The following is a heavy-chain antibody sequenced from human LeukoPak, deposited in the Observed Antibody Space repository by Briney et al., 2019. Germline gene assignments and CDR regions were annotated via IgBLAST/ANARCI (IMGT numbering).Heavy chain of an antibody. CDR3: ARTPIGDRPYYFDS. CDR2: INPSNDAR. J-gene: IGHJ4*02. D-gene: IGHD4-17*01. CDR1: GFTFADYY. V-gene: IGHV1-2*02. Sequence: ASVKVSCKTSGFTFADYYFHWVRQAPGQGLEWMGWINPSNDARNYAQKFQGRVTMTRDTSISTAFMEVNTLRSDDTAVYYCARTPIGDRPYYFDSWGQGLWSPSPQ.